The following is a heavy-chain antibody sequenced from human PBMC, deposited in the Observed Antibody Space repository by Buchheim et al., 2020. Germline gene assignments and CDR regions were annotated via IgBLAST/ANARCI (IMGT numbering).Heavy chain of an antibody. CDR3: AKDGPSGYYAY. CDR1: GFTFSNYC. CDR2: ISYDGSNK. J-gene: IGHJ4*02. V-gene: IGHV3-30*18. Sequence: QVQLVESGGGVVQPGRSLRLSCAASGFTFSNYCMHWVRQAPGKGLEWVAVISYDGSNKYYADSVKGRFTISRDNSKNTLYLQMNSLRAEDTAVYYCAKDGPSGYYAYWGQGTL. D-gene: IGHD3-22*01.